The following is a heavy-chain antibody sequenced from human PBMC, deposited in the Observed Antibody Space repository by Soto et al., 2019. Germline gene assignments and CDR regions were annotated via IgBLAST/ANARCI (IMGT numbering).Heavy chain of an antibody. CDR1: GFTFSSYE. CDR2: ISSSGSTI. D-gene: IGHD3-10*01. J-gene: IGHJ5*02. Sequence: GGSLRLSCAASGFTFSSYEMNWVRQAPGKGLEWVSYISSSGSTIYYADSVKGRFTISRDNAKNSLYLQMNSLRAEGTAVYYCARDPTSGSDHWGQGTLVTVSS. V-gene: IGHV3-48*03. CDR3: ARDPTSGSDH.